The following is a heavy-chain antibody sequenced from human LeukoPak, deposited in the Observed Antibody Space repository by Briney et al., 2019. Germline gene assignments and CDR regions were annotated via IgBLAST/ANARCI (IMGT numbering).Heavy chain of an antibody. CDR1: GGSISSYY. Sequence: NSSETLSLTRTVSGGSISSYYWSWIRQPPGKGLEWIGYIYYSGSTNYSPSLKSRVTISVDTSKNQFSLKLSSVTAADTAVYYCAGDSSSGYYLDAFDIWGQGTMVTVSS. CDR2: IYYSGST. CDR3: AGDSSSGYYLDAFDI. V-gene: IGHV4-59*01. J-gene: IGHJ3*02. D-gene: IGHD3-22*01.